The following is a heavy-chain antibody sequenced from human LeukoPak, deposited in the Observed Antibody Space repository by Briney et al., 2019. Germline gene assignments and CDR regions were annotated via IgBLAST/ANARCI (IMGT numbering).Heavy chain of an antibody. V-gene: IGHV4-59*08. CDR2: ITYNGKT. J-gene: IGHJ4*01. CDR1: GDSISTYY. D-gene: IGHD3-10*01. Sequence: PSETLSLTCTVSGDSISTYYWSWIRQPPGKGFEWIGYITYNGKTDSYPSLKSRVTLPLDTSKKQFSLTLNSVTAADTAVYYCARSPGGYFDFWGHGALVTVSS. CDR3: ARSPGGYFDF.